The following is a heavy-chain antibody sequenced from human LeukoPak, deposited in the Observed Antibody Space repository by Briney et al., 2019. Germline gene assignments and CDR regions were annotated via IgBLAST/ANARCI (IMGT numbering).Heavy chain of an antibody. V-gene: IGHV3-23*01. Sequence: GGSLRLSCAASGFTFSSDAMSCVRQAPGKGLEWVSAISGSGGSTYYADSVKGRFTISRDNSKNTLYLQMNSLRAEDTAVYYCAKEGGYCSSTGCYPMYFDYWGQGTLVTVSS. D-gene: IGHD2-2*01. J-gene: IGHJ4*02. CDR1: GFTFSSDA. CDR3: AKEGGYCSSTGCYPMYFDY. CDR2: ISGSGGST.